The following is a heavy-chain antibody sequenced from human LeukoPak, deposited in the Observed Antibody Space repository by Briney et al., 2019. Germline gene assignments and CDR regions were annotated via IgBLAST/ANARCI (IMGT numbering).Heavy chain of an antibody. J-gene: IGHJ4*02. CDR3: ARGGSYRYEYYFDY. CDR2: INPNSGGT. V-gene: IGHV1-2*02. CDR1: GYTFTGYY. Sequence: ASVTVSFKASGYTFTGYYMHWVRQAPGQGLEWMGWINPNSGGTNYAQKFQGRVTMTRDTSISTAYMELSRLRSDDTAVYYCARGGSYRYEYYFDYWGQGTLVTVSS. D-gene: IGHD3-16*02.